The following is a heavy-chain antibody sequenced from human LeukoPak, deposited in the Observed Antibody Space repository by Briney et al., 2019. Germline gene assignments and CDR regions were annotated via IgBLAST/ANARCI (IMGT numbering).Heavy chain of an antibody. CDR2: IYSGGST. Sequence: GGSLRLSCAASGFTFSNAWMSWVRQAPGKGLEWISVIYSGGSTYYADSVKGRFTISRDNSKNTLYLQMNSLRVEDTAVYYCARDSRRGYDSSGYNFDYWGQGTLVAVSS. CDR1: GFTFSNAW. D-gene: IGHD3-22*01. V-gene: IGHV3-53*01. CDR3: ARDSRRGYDSSGYNFDY. J-gene: IGHJ4*02.